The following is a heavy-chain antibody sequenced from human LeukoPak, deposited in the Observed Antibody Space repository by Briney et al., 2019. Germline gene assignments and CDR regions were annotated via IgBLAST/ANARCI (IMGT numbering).Heavy chain of an antibody. V-gene: IGHV1-2*02. J-gene: IGHJ5*02. CDR1: GYIFTGYY. Sequence: GASVKVSCKASGYIFTGYYMHWVRQAPGQGLEWMGWINPNSGGTNYAQKFQGRVTMTRDTSISTAYMELSRLRSDDTAVYYCARATDDYVWGTYRYNWFDPWGQGTLVTVSS. D-gene: IGHD3-16*02. CDR3: ARATDDYVWGTYRYNWFDP. CDR2: INPNSGGT.